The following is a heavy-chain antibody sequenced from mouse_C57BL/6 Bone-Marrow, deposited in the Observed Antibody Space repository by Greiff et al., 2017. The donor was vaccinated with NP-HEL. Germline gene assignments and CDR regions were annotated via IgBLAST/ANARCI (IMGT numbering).Heavy chain of an antibody. CDR2: INPGSGGT. J-gene: IGHJ3*01. CDR3: ASDYGSSPVAY. D-gene: IGHD1-1*01. Sequence: QVQLKQSGAELVRPGTSVKVSCKASGYAFTNYLIEWVKQRPGQGLEWIGVINPGSGGTNYTEKFKGKATLTADKSSSTAYMQLSSLTSEDSAVYFCASDYGSSPVAYGGWGTLVTVTA. V-gene: IGHV1-54*01. CDR1: GYAFTNYL.